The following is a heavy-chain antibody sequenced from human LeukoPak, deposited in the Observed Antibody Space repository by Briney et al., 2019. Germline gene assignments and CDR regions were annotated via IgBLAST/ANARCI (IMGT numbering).Heavy chain of an antibody. CDR1: GFTFNNYW. J-gene: IGHJ4*02. Sequence: GGSLRLSCVASGFTFNNYWMNWVRQAPGRGLEWVANISEDGSEKNYLDSVKGRFTISRENAKNSLYLQMDNLRAEDTAVYYCATDRREEPSNFDRNRFAYWGQGTLVTVSS. D-gene: IGHD1-14*01. CDR3: ATDRREEPSNFDRNRFAY. CDR2: ISEDGSEK. V-gene: IGHV3-7*05.